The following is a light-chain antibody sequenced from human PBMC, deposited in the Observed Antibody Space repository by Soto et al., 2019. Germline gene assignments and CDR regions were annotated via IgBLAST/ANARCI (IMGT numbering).Light chain of an antibody. Sequence: MLTQPPSVSGAPGQRVTISCTGSSSNIGAGYDVHWYQQLPGTAPKLLIYGNSNRPSGVPDRFSGSKSGTSASLAITGLQAEDEADYYCQSYDSSLSGYVFGTGTKVTVL. CDR2: GNS. CDR1: SSNIGAGYD. J-gene: IGLJ1*01. V-gene: IGLV1-40*01. CDR3: QSYDSSLSGYV.